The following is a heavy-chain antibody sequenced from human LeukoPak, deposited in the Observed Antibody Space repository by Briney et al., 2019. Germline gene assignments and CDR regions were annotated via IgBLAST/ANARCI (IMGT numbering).Heavy chain of an antibody. CDR2: ISGSGGST. CDR1: GSTFSSYA. Sequence: GGSLRLSCAASGSTFSSYAMSWVRQAPGKGLEWVSAISGSGGSTYYADSVKGRFTISRDNSKNTLYLQMNSLRAEDTAVYYCAKDPRGYCSSTSCRGDYWGQGTLVTVSS. J-gene: IGHJ4*02. CDR3: AKDPRGYCSSTSCRGDY. V-gene: IGHV3-23*01. D-gene: IGHD2-2*01.